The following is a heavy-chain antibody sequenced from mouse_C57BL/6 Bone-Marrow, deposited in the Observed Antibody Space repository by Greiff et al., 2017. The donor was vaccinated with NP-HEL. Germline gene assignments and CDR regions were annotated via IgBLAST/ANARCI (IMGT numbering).Heavy chain of an antibody. CDR2: IWRGGST. J-gene: IGHJ3*01. D-gene: IGHD2-4*01. CDR3: AKNGDYAQAWFAY. V-gene: IGHV2-5*01. Sequence: VMLVESGPGLVQPSQSLSITCTVSGFSLTSYGVHWVRQSPGKGLEWLGVIWRGGSTDYNAAFMSRLSIPKDNSKSQVFFKMNSLQADDTAIYYCAKNGDYAQAWFAYWGQGTLVTVSA. CDR1: GFSLTSYG.